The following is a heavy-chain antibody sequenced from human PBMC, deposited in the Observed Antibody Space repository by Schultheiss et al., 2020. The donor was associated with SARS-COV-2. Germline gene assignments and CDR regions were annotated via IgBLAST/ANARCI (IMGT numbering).Heavy chain of an antibody. J-gene: IGHJ4*02. CDR1: GGSISSGDYY. CDR3: ARGDYDILTG. CDR2: INHSAST. D-gene: IGHD3-9*01. V-gene: IGHV4-30-4*01. Sequence: SQTLSLTCTVSGGSISSGDYYWSWIRQPPGKGLEWIGEINHSASTNYNPSLKSRVTISVDTSKNQFSLKLSSVTAADTAVYYCARGDYDILTGWGQGTLVTVSS.